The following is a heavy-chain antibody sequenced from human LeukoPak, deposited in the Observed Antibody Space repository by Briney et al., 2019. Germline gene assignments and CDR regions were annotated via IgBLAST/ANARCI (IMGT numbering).Heavy chain of an antibody. CDR3: ARGGELLRGPYYFDY. J-gene: IGHJ4*02. D-gene: IGHD1-26*01. CDR1: GGSISSYY. Sequence: SETLSLTCTVSGGSISSYYWSWIRQPPGRGLEWIGYIYYSGSTNYNPSLKGRVTISVDTSKNQFSLKLSSVTAADTAVYYCARGGELLRGPYYFDYWGQGTLVTVSS. V-gene: IGHV4-59*01. CDR2: IYYSGST.